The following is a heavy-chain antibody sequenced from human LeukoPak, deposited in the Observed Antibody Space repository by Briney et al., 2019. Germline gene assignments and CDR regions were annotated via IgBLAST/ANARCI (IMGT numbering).Heavy chain of an antibody. J-gene: IGHJ4*02. Sequence: GASVKVSCKASGFTFTNYGFAWVRQAPGQGLEWMGWISAYNGDKKYTQNFQGRLSMTTDSSMSTAYMELRNLGSDDTAVYYCTRDFSNTSGFKVVVDFWGQGTLVTVSS. D-gene: IGHD6-19*01. V-gene: IGHV1-18*04. CDR3: TRDFSNTSGFKVVVDF. CDR1: GFTFTNYG. CDR2: ISAYNGDK.